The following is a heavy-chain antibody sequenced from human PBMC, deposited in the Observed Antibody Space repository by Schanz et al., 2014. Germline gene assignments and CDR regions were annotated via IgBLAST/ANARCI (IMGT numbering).Heavy chain of an antibody. V-gene: IGHV4-59*08. Sequence: QVQLQESGPGLVKPSETLSLTCSVSGGDIGNYYWSWIRQPPGKGLEWIGSIYNSGSTYYNPSLKRRFTISGATPKHQFPLTRSSVTAADTAVYYCGRHPHYYGSGSGFDPWGQGTLVTVSS. CDR1: GGDIGNYY. CDR2: IYNSGST. J-gene: IGHJ5*02. D-gene: IGHD3-10*01. CDR3: GRHPHYYGSGSGFDP.